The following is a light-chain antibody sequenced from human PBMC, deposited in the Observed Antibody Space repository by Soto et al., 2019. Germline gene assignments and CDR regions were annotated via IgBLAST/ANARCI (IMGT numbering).Light chain of an antibody. CDR1: QTIGNF. CDR2: LVF. CDR3: QQSYIGPRT. J-gene: IGKJ2*01. V-gene: IGKV1-39*01. Sequence: DIQMTQSPSSLSASVGDRVTVTCRASQTIGNFLNWYHQKPGKAPERLISLVFTLQSGVPSRFSASGSGTDFTLTISSLQPEDFGTYYCQQSYIGPRTFGPGTTVEIK.